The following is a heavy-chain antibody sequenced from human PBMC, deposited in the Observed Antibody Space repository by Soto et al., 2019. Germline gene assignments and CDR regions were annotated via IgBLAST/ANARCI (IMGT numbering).Heavy chain of an antibody. D-gene: IGHD1-26*01. Sequence: QVQLQESGPGLVKPSETLSLTCTVSGGSINSYYWSWIRQPPGKGLEWIGYIYYSGSTNYNPSLKSRVTISVDTSKNQFSLELGSVTGADTAVYYCARRYGGNFDYWGQGTLVTVSS. V-gene: IGHV4-59*01. J-gene: IGHJ4*02. CDR1: GGSINSYY. CDR3: ARRYGGNFDY. CDR2: IYYSGST.